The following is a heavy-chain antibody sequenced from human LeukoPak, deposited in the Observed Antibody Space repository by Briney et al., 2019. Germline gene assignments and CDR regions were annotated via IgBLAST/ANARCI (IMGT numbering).Heavy chain of an antibody. CDR3: VICSGGSCTLFDY. Sequence: GASVKVSCKASGYTFTGYYMHWVRQAPGQGLEWMGWINPNSGGTNYAQKFQGRVTMTRDTSISTAYMELSRLRSDDTAVYYCVICSGGSCTLFDYWGQGTLVTVSS. J-gene: IGHJ4*02. D-gene: IGHD2-15*01. V-gene: IGHV1-2*02. CDR1: GYTFTGYY. CDR2: INPNSGGT.